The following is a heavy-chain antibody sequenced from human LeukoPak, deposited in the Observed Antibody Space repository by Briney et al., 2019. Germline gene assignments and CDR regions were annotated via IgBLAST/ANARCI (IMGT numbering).Heavy chain of an antibody. CDR2: ISYDGSNK. V-gene: IGHV3-30*03. J-gene: IGHJ4*02. D-gene: IGHD3-22*01. Sequence: GGSLRLSCAASGFTFSSYGMHWVRQAPGKGLEWVAVISYDGSNKYYADSVKGRFTISRDNSKNTLYLQMNSLRAEDTAVYYCARDYYYDSSGYFYWGQGTLVTVSS. CDR1: GFTFSSYG. CDR3: ARDYYYDSSGYFY.